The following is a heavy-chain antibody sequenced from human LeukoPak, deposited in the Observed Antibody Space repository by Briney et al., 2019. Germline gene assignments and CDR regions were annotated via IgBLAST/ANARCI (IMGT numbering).Heavy chain of an antibody. D-gene: IGHD1-26*01. CDR3: ARGEVGANYYYYGMDV. CDR1: GFTFSDHF. V-gene: IGHV3-72*01. J-gene: IGHJ6*02. CDR2: TTNKAESYTT. Sequence: GASLRLSCAASGFTFSDHFMEWVRQARGKGVEWGGRTTNKAESYTTEYAASVKGTFTISRDDSKNSLYLQMNSLKTEDTAVYYCARGEVGANYYYYGMDVWGQGTTVTVSS.